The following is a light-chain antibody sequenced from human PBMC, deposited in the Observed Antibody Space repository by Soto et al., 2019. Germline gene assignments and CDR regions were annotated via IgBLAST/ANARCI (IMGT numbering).Light chain of an antibody. J-gene: IGKJ2*01. Sequence: DIQMTQSPSSLSASVGDRVTITCRASQGISKYLAWYQQKPGKVPKLLIYAASTLQSGVSSRFSGSGSGTDFTLTISSLQPEDVATYYCQKYNSPPDTFGQGTRLEIK. CDR1: QGISKY. CDR3: QKYNSPPDT. CDR2: AAS. V-gene: IGKV1-27*01.